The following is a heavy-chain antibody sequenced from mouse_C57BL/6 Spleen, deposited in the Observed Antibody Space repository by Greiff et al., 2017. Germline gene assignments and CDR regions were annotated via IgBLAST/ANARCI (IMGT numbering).Heavy chain of an antibody. J-gene: IGHJ2*01. V-gene: IGHV1-19*01. CDR3: ARRDYDVGYFDY. CDR2: INPFNGGT. CDR1: GYTFTDYY. Sequence: VQLQQSGPVLVKPGASVKMSCKASGYTFTDYYMNWVKQSHGKSLEWIGVINPFNGGTSYTQKFKGKATLTVDKSSSTASMELNSRTSEDSAVYYCARRDYDVGYFDYWGQGTILTVS. D-gene: IGHD2-4*01.